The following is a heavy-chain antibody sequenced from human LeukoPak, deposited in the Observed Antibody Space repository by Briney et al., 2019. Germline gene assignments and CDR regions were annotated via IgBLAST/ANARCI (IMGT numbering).Heavy chain of an antibody. J-gene: IGHJ4*02. CDR3: ARHYSMYESGDY. D-gene: IGHD4-11*01. V-gene: IGHV1-2*06. Sequence: GASVKVSCKASGYTFTGYYMNWVRQAPGQGLEWMGRINPNTGGTNYAQKFQGRVTMTRDTSISTAYMELNRLTSDDTAVYYCARHYSMYESGDYWGQGTLVTVSS. CDR1: GYTFTGYY. CDR2: INPNTGGT.